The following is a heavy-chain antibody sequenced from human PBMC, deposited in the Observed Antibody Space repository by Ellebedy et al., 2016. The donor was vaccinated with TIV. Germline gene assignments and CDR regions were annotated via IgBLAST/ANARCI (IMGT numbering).Heavy chain of an antibody. Sequence: ASVKVSCKASGYTFTSYFLYWVRQAPGQGLEWMGIINPTTGNSNYAQKFQGRVTMTRDTSTSTVYMELSSLRSEDTAVYYCARGDNYHYDSSGYYYTYWGQGTLVTVSS. J-gene: IGHJ4*02. V-gene: IGHV1-46*01. CDR3: ARGDNYHYDSSGYYYTY. CDR2: INPTTGNS. D-gene: IGHD3-22*01. CDR1: GYTFTSYF.